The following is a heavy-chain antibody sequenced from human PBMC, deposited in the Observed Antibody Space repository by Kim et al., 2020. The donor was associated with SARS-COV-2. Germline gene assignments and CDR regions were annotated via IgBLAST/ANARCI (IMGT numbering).Heavy chain of an antibody. CDR1: GGSISSYY. CDR2: IYYSGST. D-gene: IGHD6-13*01. Sequence: SETLSLTCTVSGGSISSYYWSWIRQPPGKGLEWIGYIYYSGSTNYNPSLKSRVTISVDTSKNQFSLKLSSVTAADTAVYYCARGEYSSSWHNWFDPWGQGTLVTVSS. V-gene: IGHV4-59*13. CDR3: ARGEYSSSWHNWFDP. J-gene: IGHJ5*02.